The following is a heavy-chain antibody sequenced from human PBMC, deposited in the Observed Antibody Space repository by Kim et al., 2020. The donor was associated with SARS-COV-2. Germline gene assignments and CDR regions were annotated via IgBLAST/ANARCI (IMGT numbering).Heavy chain of an antibody. CDR1: GFTFSSYS. CDR3: ARPYHKVGEVPDY. D-gene: IGHD1-26*01. Sequence: GGSLRLSCAASGFTFSSYSMNWVRQAPGKGLEWVSSISSSSSYIYYADSVKGRFTISRDNAKNSLYLQMNSLRAEDTAVYYCARPYHKVGEVPDYWGQGTRVTVSA. CDR2: ISSSSSYI. V-gene: IGHV3-21*04. J-gene: IGHJ4*02.